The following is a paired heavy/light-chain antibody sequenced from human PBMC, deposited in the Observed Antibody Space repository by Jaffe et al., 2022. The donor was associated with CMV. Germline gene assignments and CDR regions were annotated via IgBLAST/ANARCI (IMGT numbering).Heavy chain of an antibody. V-gene: IGHV4-39*01. Sequence: QLQLQESGPGLVKPSETLSLTCIVSGGSISSSGYYWGWIRQPPGEGLEWIGTISYRGSTYYNPSLRSRVTISADTSKKQFSLKLSSVTAADTAVYYCARHWESWMQLWDTFDIWGQGTMVTVSP. CDR3: ARHWESWMQLWDTFDI. D-gene: IGHD5-18*01. CDR1: GGSISSSGYY. J-gene: IGHJ3*02. CDR2: ISYRGST.
Light chain of an antibody. Sequence: QSALTQPPSASGSPGQSVTISCTGTSSDVGGYNYVSWYQQHPGKAPKLMIYEVTKRPSGVPDRFSGSKSGNTASLTVSGLQAEDEADYYCSSYAGSNTLVFGGGTKLTVL. J-gene: IGLJ2*01. CDR2: EVT. V-gene: IGLV2-8*01. CDR3: SSYAGSNTLV. CDR1: SSDVGGYNY.